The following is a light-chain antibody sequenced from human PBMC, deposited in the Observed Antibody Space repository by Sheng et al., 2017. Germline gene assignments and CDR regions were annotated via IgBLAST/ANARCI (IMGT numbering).Light chain of an antibody. CDR1: KLGDKY. CDR2: QDT. V-gene: IGLV3-1*01. Sequence: SYELTQPPSVSVSPGQTASISCSGDKLGDKYVCWYQQKPGQSPVLVIYQDTKRPSGIPERFSGSTSGNTATLTISGTQAMDEADYSCQTWDSSTAHVVFGGGTKLTVL. J-gene: IGLJ2*01. CDR3: QTWDSSTAHVV.